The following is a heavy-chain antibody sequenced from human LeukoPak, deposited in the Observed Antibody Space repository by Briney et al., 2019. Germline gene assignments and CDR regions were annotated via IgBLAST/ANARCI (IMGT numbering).Heavy chain of an antibody. J-gene: IGHJ4*02. D-gene: IGHD6-13*01. CDR1: GFTFSSYG. V-gene: IGHV3-30*18. Sequence: GGSLRLSCAASGFTFSSYGMHWVRQAPGKGLEWVAVISYDGSNKYYADSVKGRFTISRDNSKNTLYLQMNSLRAEDTAVYYCAKDRFPVGPRSSWARQNYFDYWGQGTLVTVSS. CDR3: AKDRFPVGPRSSWARQNYFDY. CDR2: ISYDGSNK.